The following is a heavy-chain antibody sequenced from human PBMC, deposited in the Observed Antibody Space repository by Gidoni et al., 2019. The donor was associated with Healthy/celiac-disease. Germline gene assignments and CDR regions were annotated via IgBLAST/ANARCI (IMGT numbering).Heavy chain of an antibody. D-gene: IGHD2-2*01. Sequence: EVQLVESGGGLVKPGGSLRLSCAAAGVTFSSYSMKWVRRAPGKGLEWVSSISSSSSFIYYADSVKCRFTFSSDNAKNSLYLQMTSLRAEDTAVYYGARDAVVPAANVRIWDYYYYGMDVWGQGTTVTVSS. J-gene: IGHJ6*02. V-gene: IGHV3-21*01. CDR3: ARDAVVPAANVRIWDYYYYGMDV. CDR1: GVTFSSYS. CDR2: ISSSSSFI.